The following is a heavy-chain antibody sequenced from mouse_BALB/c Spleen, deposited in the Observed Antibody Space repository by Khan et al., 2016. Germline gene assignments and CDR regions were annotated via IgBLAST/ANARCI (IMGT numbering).Heavy chain of an antibody. CDR2: INPDSSPI. CDR1: GFDFSRYW. J-gene: IGHJ1*01. CDR3: ASTFWYFDV. V-gene: IGHV4-1*02. Sequence: EVQLQESGGGLVQPGGSLKLSCAASGFDFSRYWMSWVRQAPGKGLEWIGEINPDSSPINYTPSLKDKFIISRDNAKNTLYLQMSKVRSEATALYYCASTFWYFDVWGAGTTVTVSS.